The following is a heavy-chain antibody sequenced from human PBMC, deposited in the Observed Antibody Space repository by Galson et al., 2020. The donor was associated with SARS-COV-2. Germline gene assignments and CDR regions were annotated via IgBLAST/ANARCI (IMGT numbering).Heavy chain of an antibody. V-gene: IGHV4-61*02. CDR1: GGSLSSGSYY. J-gene: IGHJ4*02. Sequence: SETLSLTCTVSGGSLSSGSYYWSWIRQPAGKGLEWIGRIYTSGSTNYNPSLKSRVTISVDTSKNQFSLKLSSVTAADTAVYYCARGRSSDYWGQGTLVTVSS. CDR2: IYTSGST. CDR3: ARGRSSDY. D-gene: IGHD1-26*01.